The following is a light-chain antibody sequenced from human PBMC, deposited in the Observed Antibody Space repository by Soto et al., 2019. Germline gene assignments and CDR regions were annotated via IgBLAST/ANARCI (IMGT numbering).Light chain of an antibody. CDR2: GVT. J-gene: IGLJ3*02. CDR3: YSYAGRNIWV. CDR1: GSDIGAYNF. V-gene: IGLV2-8*01. Sequence: QSALAQPPSASVSPGQSVTISCTGSGSDIGAYNFVSWYQQHPGKAPKLMIFGVTERPSGVPDRFSGSKSGNTASLTVSGLQADDEAVYYCYSYAGRNIWVFGGGTKVTVL.